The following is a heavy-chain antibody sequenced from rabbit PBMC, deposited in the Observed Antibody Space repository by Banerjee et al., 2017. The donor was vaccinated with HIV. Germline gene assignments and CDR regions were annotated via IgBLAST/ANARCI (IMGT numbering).Heavy chain of an antibody. CDR1: GFSFSSSYY. CDR3: ARATYIYGYGGPYYFNL. J-gene: IGHJ4*01. V-gene: IGHV1S45*01. Sequence: QEQLKESGGDLVKPGASLTLTCTASGFSFSSSYYMCWVRQAPGKGLEWIACIDTGSRGYTWYASRAKGRFTISKTSSTTVTLQMTSLTAADTATYFCARATYIYGYGGPYYFNLWGQGTLVTVS. CDR2: IDTGSRGYT. D-gene: IGHD6-1*01.